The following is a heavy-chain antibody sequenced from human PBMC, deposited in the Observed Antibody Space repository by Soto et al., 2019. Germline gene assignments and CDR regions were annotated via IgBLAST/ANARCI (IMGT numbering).Heavy chain of an antibody. Sequence: QVQLVQSGAEMKEPGSSVKVSCKTSGGTFSSSAISWLRQAPGQGLEWMGGIIPLFRTRDYAQKFQGRVTIAANESTSTAYMELSSMRSADTAVYYCARDNDRLQLGGNYYYILDDWGQGTTIPVSS. CDR3: ARDNDRLQLGGNYYYILDD. CDR2: IIPLFRTR. D-gene: IGHD4-4*01. J-gene: IGHJ6*02. CDR1: GGTFSSSA. V-gene: IGHV1-69*12.